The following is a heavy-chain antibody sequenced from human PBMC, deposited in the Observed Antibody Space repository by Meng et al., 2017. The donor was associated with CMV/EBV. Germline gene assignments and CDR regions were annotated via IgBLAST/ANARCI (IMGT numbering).Heavy chain of an antibody. V-gene: IGHV3-15*01. CDR3: TAYSSSWPRLYYYYYYGMDV. D-gene: IGHD6-13*01. CDR2: IKSKTDGGTT. CDR1: GYSISSGYY. Sequence: GGSLRLSCTVSGYSISSGYYWGWIRQPPGKGLEWVGRIKSKTDGGTTDYAAPVKGRFTISRDDSKNTLYLQMNSLKTEDTAVYYCTAYSSSWPRLYYYYYYGMDVWGQGTTVTVSS. J-gene: IGHJ6*02.